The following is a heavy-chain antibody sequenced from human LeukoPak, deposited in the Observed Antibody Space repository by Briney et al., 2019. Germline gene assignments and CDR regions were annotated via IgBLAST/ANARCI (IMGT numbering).Heavy chain of an antibody. D-gene: IGHD2-15*01. CDR3: VRRQCHLGYCSEVDY. V-gene: IGHV4-39*01. J-gene: IGHJ4*02. CDR2: IIYSGNT. CDR1: SGSISSTSYY. Sequence: KASETLSLTCTASSGSISSTSYYWGWIRQPPGRGLEWIGGIIYSGNTYYNPSLKSRVTISVDTTKNQFSLKLTSVTAADTAVYFCVRRQCHLGYCSEVDYWGQGTLVTVSS.